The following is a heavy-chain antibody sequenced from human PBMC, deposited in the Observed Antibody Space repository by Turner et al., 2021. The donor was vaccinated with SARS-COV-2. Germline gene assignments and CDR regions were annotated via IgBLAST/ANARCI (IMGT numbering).Heavy chain of an antibody. J-gene: IGHJ4*02. Sequence: QVHLQPWGAGLLKPSETLSLTCAVSAGSFRAYYWSWIRQPPGKGLQWIGEIKHVGSTSYNPSLKSRVTISVDTSKSQFSLKLNSVTAADTAVYYCARVVMIASTPANFDSWGQGTLVTVSS. V-gene: IGHV4-34*01. CDR1: AGSFRAYY. CDR3: ARVVMIASTPANFDS. D-gene: IGHD2-15*01. CDR2: IKHVGST.